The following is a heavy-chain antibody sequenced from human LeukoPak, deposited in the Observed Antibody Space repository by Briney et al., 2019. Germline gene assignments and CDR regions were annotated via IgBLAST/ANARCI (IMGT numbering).Heavy chain of an antibody. J-gene: IGHJ5*02. V-gene: IGHV3-23*01. CDR1: GFTLSSYD. CDR3: AKDRHAPGRYCSTTTCFPFDL. CDR2: ISGTGGST. Sequence: PGGSLRLSCAASGFTLSSYDMTWVRQAPGKGLEWVSGISGTGGSTYYADSVKGRFTISRDNSKKTLYLQMNSLRAEDTAVYYCAKDRHAPGRYCSTTTCFPFDLCGQGTLVTVSS. D-gene: IGHD2-2*01.